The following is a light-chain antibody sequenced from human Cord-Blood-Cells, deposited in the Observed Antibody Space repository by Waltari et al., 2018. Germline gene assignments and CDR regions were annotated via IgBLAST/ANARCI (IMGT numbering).Light chain of an antibody. J-gene: IGLJ2*01. CDR3: SSYTSSSTLGV. CDR1: SSDVGGYNY. CDR2: DVS. Sequence: QSALTQPAPVSGSPGQSITISCPGTSSDVGGYNYVSWYQQHPGKAPKLMIYDVSNRPSGVSNRFSGSKSGNTASLTISGLQAEDEADYYCSSYTSSSTLGVFGGGTKLTVL. V-gene: IGLV2-14*01.